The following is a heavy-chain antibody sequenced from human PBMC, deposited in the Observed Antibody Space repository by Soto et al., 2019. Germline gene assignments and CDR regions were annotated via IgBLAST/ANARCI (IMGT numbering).Heavy chain of an antibody. Sequence: QVQLVQSGAEVKKPGSSVKVSCKASGGTFIRYAISWVRQAPGQGLEWMGGIIPIFGTANYAQKFPGRVTITADESTSTASMELSSLRSEDTAVYYCASTVTTRYYYYYGMDVWGQVTTVTVSS. V-gene: IGHV1-69*01. J-gene: IGHJ6*02. CDR2: IIPIFGTA. D-gene: IGHD4-17*01. CDR1: GGTFIRYA. CDR3: ASTVTTRYYYYYGMDV.